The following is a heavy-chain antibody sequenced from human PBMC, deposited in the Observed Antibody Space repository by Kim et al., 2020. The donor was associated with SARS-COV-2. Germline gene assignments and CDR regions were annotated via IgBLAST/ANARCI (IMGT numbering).Heavy chain of an antibody. J-gene: IGHJ6*02. CDR2: INHSGST. CDR1: GGSFSGYY. V-gene: IGHV4-34*01. CDR3: ASQPWATSPQYYYYYGMDV. D-gene: IGHD5-12*01. Sequence: SETLSLTCAVYGGSFSGYYWSWIRQPPGKGLEWIGEINHSGSTNYNPSLKSRVTISVDTSKNQFSLKLSSVTAADTAVYYCASQPWATSPQYYYYYGMDVWGQGTTVTVSS.